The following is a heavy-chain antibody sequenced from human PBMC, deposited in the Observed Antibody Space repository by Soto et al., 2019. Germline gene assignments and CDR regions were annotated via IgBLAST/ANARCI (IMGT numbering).Heavy chain of an antibody. CDR1: GGTFSSYA. CDR2: IIPIFGTA. D-gene: IGHD2-15*01. Sequence: ASVEVSCKASGGTFSSYAISWVRQAPGQGLEWMGGIIPIFGTANYAQKFQGRVTITADESTSTAYMELSSLRSEDTAVYYCANRAVALRSYYFDYWGQGTLVTVSS. J-gene: IGHJ4*02. CDR3: ANRAVALRSYYFDY. V-gene: IGHV1-69*13.